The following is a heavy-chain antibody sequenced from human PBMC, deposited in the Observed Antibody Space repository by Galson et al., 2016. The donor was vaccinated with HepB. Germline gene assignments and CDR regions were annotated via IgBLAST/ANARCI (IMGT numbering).Heavy chain of an antibody. V-gene: IGHV1-8*01. D-gene: IGHD2-8*01. CDR3: ARNRAFNGDFDY. Sequence: SVKVSCKASGYTFTNYDFNWVRQATGQGLEWLGWMTPNSGNTGYAQKFQGRLSLTRDISTSTAYMELSSLTSDDTAVYYCARNRAFNGDFDYWGQGTLVTVSS. CDR1: GYTFTNYD. J-gene: IGHJ4*01. CDR2: MTPNSGNT.